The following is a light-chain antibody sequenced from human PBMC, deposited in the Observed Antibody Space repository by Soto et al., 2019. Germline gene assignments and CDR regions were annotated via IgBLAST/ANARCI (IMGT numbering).Light chain of an antibody. CDR2: EVS. CDR3: SSYTSSSTHNYF. V-gene: IGLV2-14*01. J-gene: IGLJ1*01. CDR1: SSDVGGYNY. Sequence: QSALTQPASVSGSPGQSITISCTGTSSDVGGYNYVSWYQQHPGKAPKLMIYEVSNRPSGVSNRFSGSKSGNTASLTISGLQAEDEADYYCSSYTSSSTHNYFFGTVTKLTVL.